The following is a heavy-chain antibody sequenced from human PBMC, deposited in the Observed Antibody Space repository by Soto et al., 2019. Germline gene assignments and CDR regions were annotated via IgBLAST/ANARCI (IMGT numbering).Heavy chain of an antibody. CDR2: FDPEDGET. CDR1: GYTLTDLS. D-gene: IGHD6-25*01. Sequence: ASVKLSCKVSGYTLTDLSMHWVRQAPGKGLEWMGGFDPEDGETIYAQKFQGRVTMTEDTSTDTAYMELSSLRSEDTAVYYCATASSFRDDGSDAFDIWGQGTMVTVSS. J-gene: IGHJ3*02. CDR3: ATASSFRDDGSDAFDI. V-gene: IGHV1-24*01.